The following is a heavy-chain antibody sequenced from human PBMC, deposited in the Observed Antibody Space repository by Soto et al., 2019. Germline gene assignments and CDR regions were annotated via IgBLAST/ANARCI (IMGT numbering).Heavy chain of an antibody. D-gene: IGHD3-10*01. J-gene: IGHJ4*02. CDR2: IYYSGST. CDR1: GGFLSSYY. CDR3: ARAMVRGVIDY. V-gene: IGHV4-59*01. Sequence: SETLSLTCTVSGGFLSSYYWSWIRQPPGKGLEWIGYIYYSGSTNYNPSLKSRVTISVDTSKNQFSLKLSSVTAADTAVYYCARAMVRGVIDYWGQGTLVTVSS.